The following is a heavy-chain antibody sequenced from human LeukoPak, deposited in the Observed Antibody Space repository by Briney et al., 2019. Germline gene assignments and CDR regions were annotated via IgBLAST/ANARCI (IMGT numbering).Heavy chain of an antibody. CDR3: ARSLTMVRGVIILGY. CDR2: IYYSGRT. CDR1: GGSISSYY. D-gene: IGHD3-10*01. V-gene: IGHV4-59*08. J-gene: IGHJ4*02. Sequence: PSETLSLTCTVSGGSISSYYWSWIRQPPGKELEGIGYIYYSGRTNYNPSLKSRVTISVDTSKTQFSLKLSSVTAADTAVYYCARSLTMVRGVIILGYWGQGTLVTVSS.